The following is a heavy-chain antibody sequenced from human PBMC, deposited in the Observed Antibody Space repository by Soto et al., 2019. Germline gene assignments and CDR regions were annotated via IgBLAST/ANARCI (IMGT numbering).Heavy chain of an antibody. J-gene: IGHJ4*03. V-gene: IGHV3-23*01. Sequence: EVRLLESGGGLVQPGGSLRLSCAASGFTFSSYAMSWVRQAPGKGLEWVSTISGSGGGTYYADSMKGRFTISRDNSKNPLYLQMYRLGGEGTAGLFCARESDHRGQGTLVHVSS. CDR3: ARESDH. CDR2: ISGSGGGT. CDR1: GFTFSSYA.